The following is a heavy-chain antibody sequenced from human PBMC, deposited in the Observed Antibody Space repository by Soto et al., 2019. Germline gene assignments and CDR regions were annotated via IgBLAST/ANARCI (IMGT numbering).Heavy chain of an antibody. CDR2: IKATAYGGTT. CDR3: TTDDTSGYFFQY. V-gene: IGHV3-15*01. D-gene: IGHD3-22*01. Sequence: GSLRLSCAASDFSFRYAWMSWVRQAPGKGLEWVGRIKATAYGGTTDYAAPVKGRFTISRDDSKNTLYLQMSSLRTEDTARYYCTTDDTSGYFFQYWGQGALVTVSS. CDR1: DFSFRYAW. J-gene: IGHJ4*02.